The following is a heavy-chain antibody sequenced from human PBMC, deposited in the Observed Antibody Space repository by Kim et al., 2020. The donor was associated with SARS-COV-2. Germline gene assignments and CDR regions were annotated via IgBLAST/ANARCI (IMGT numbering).Heavy chain of an antibody. CDR2: IYYSGST. CDR3: ARAPRYYDSSGYYNWFDP. D-gene: IGHD3-22*01. Sequence: SETLSLTCTVSGGSISSYYWSWIRQPPGKGLEWIGYIYYSGSTNYNPSLKSRVTISVDTSKNQFSLKLSSVTAADTAVYYCARAPRYYDSSGYYNWFDPWGQGTLVTVSS. CDR1: GGSISSYY. V-gene: IGHV4-59*01. J-gene: IGHJ5*02.